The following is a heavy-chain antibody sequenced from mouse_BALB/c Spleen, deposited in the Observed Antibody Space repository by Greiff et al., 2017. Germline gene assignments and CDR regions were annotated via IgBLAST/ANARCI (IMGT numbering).Heavy chain of an antibody. CDR3: ARDLANWDRRDWFAY. CDR2: IHYSGST. J-gene: IGHJ3*01. D-gene: IGHD4-1*01. CDR1: GYSITSGYS. Sequence: DVKLVESGPDLVKPSQSLSLTCTVTGYSITSGYSWHWIRQFPGNKLEWMGYIHYSGSTNYNPSLKSRISITRDTSKNQFFLQLNSVTTEDTATYYCARDLANWDRRDWFAYWGQGTLVTVSA. V-gene: IGHV3-1*02.